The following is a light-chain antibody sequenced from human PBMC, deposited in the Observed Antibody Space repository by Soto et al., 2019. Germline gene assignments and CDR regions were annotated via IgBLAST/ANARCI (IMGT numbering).Light chain of an antibody. J-gene: IGKJ5*01. CDR1: QAISSH. Sequence: IQLTQSPSSLSASVGDRVTITCRASQAISSHLAWYQQKPGKAPKLLVYVASTLQSGVPSRFSGSGSGTDFSLSINSLQPEDFATYYCQQYNSPITFGQGTRLEIK. V-gene: IGKV1-9*01. CDR3: QQYNSPIT. CDR2: VAS.